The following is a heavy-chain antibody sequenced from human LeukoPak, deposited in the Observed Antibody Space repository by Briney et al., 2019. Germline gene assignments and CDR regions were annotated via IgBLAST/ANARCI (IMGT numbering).Heavy chain of an antibody. V-gene: IGHV3-66*01. J-gene: IGHJ3*02. CDR3: ARDGYYYDMGAFDI. CDR2: IYSGGST. CDR1: GFTVSSNY. D-gene: IGHD3-22*01. Sequence: PGGSLRLSCAASGFTVSSNYMSWVPQAPGKGLEWVSVIYSGGSTYYADSVKGRFTISRDNSKNTLYLQMNSLRAEDTAVYYCARDGYYYDMGAFDIWGQGTMVTVSS.